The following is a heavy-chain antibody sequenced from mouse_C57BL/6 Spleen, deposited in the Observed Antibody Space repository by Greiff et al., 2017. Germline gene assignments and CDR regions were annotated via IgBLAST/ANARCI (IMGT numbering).Heavy chain of an antibody. CDR1: GYTFTDYY. D-gene: IGHD2-4*01. CDR3: ARGGTYDYDPSYFDY. J-gene: IGHJ2*01. Sequence: EVMLQQSGPELVKPGASVKISCKASGYTFTDYYMNWVKQSHGKSLEWIGDINPNNGGTSYNQKFKGKATLTVDKSSSTAYMELRSLTSEDSAVYYCARGGTYDYDPSYFDYWGQGTTLTVSS. V-gene: IGHV1-26*01. CDR2: INPNNGGT.